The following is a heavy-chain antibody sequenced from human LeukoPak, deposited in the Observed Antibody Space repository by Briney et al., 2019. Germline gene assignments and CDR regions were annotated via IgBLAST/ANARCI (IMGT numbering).Heavy chain of an antibody. CDR2: IQHDGSNK. Sequence: GESLRLSCATSGFTFNSYAMHWVRQAPGKGLEWVAFIQHDGSNKYYADSVKGRFTISRDNSKNALYLRMDSLRAEDTAVYYCAKDQLGSWYVDYWGQGTLVTVSS. CDR1: GFTFNSYA. CDR3: AKDQLGSWYVDY. D-gene: IGHD6-13*01. J-gene: IGHJ4*02. V-gene: IGHV3-30*02.